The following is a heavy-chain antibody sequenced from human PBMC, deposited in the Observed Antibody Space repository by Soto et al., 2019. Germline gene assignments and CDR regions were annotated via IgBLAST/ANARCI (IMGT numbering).Heavy chain of an antibody. CDR2: INVYNGNT. J-gene: IGHJ4*02. Sequence: QVQLVQSGTEVKKPGASVKVSCKASGYTFTSFGISWVRQAPGQGLEWMGWINVYNGNTYYVQKLQGRVTMTTDTHTSTPYMELRSLRSDDTAVYYLARVPSSSSWYGVYYWGQGSLITVPS. CDR3: ARVPSSSSWYGVYY. D-gene: IGHD6-13*01. V-gene: IGHV1-18*01. CDR1: GYTFTSFG.